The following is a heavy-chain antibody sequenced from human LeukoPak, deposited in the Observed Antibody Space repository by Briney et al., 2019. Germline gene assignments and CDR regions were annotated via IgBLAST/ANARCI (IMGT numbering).Heavy chain of an antibody. CDR2: IWHDGSEQ. V-gene: IGHV3-33*01. CDR3: AREGDSRWGELSP. CDR1: GFTFSTYA. D-gene: IGHD3-16*02. Sequence: GSLRLSCAASGFTFSTYAIHWVHQAPGKGLEWVAVIWHDGSEQYYADSVKGRFIISRDNSKSTSDLQMNSLRAEDTAVYYCAREGDSRWGELSPWGQGTLVTVSA. J-gene: IGHJ1*01.